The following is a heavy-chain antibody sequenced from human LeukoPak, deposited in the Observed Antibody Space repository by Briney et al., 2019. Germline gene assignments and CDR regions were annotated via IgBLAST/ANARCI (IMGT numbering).Heavy chain of an antibody. CDR2: INHSEST. Sequence: SETLSLTCAVYGGSFSGYYWSWIRQPPGKGVEWIGEINHSESTNYNPSLKSRVTISVDTSKNQFSLKLSSVTAADTAVYYCARGGYDILTGYYDYWGQGTLVTVSS. CDR3: ARGGYDILTGYYDY. V-gene: IGHV4-34*01. CDR1: GGSFSGYY. J-gene: IGHJ4*02. D-gene: IGHD3-9*01.